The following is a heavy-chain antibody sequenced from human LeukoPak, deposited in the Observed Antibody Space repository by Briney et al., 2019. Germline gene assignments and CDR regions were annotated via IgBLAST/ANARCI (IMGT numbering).Heavy chain of an antibody. CDR2: IYYSGST. CDR1: GGSISSYH. J-gene: IGHJ4*02. CDR3: ARGQRSCSGGSCYGPYFDY. V-gene: IGHV4-59*12. Sequence: TSETLSLTCTVSGGSISSYHWTWMRQPPGKGLEWIGYIYYSGSTNYNPSLKSRVTISVDTSKNQFSLKLSSVTAADTAVYYCARGQRSCSGGSCYGPYFDYWGQGTLVTVSS. D-gene: IGHD2-15*01.